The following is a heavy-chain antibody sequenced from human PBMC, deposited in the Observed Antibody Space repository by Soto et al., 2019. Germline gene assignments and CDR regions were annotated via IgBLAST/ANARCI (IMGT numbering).Heavy chain of an antibody. Sequence: HGESLKISCQCSGYTFSNFWIGWVRQLLGQGLEWIGIIYPGDHETRYSPSFLGKVTISAETSINTAYLQWSSLEASDSAFYFCTKGATRPFDSWGQGTRVTVSS. CDR2: IYPGDHET. V-gene: IGHV5-51*01. CDR3: TKGATRPFDS. J-gene: IGHJ4*02. CDR1: GYTFSNFW. D-gene: IGHD3-16*01.